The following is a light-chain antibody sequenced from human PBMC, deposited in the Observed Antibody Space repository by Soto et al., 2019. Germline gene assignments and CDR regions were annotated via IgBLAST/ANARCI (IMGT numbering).Light chain of an antibody. V-gene: IGLV2-23*02. J-gene: IGLJ2*01. Sequence: QAVVTQPASVSGSPGQSITISCTGTSSDVGSYNLVSWYQQHPGKAPKLMIYEVTKRPSGVSNRFSGSKSGNTASLTISGLQAEDEAEYYCCSYAGTSVLFGGGTKVTVL. CDR1: SSDVGSYNL. CDR2: EVT. CDR3: CSYAGTSVL.